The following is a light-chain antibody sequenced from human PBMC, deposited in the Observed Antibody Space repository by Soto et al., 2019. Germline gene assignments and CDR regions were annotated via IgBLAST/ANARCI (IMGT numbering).Light chain of an antibody. CDR1: QSVSST. CDR2: GIS. V-gene: IGKV3-20*01. CDR3: QQYANSPIT. J-gene: IGKJ5*01. Sequence: EIVMTQSPATLSVSPGERATLSCRASQSVSSTLAWYQQKPGQAPRLLMYGISRRATGIPDRFSGSGSGTDFTLTITRLEPEDFAVYYCQQYANSPITFGQGTRLEIK.